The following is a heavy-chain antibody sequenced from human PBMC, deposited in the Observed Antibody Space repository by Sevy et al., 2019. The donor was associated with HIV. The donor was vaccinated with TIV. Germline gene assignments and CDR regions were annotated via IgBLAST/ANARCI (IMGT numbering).Heavy chain of an antibody. CDR2: IYVDGRTA. V-gene: IGHV3-74*01. D-gene: IGHD6-13*01. CDR1: GFTFSSYW. CDR3: GRVPVAAADTGIDY. Sequence: GGSLRLSCAASGFTFSSYWMHWVRQAPGKGLVWLSRIYVDGRTASYADSVKGRFAISRDNAKNTLYLQMNSLRDEDTAVYYCGRVPVAAADTGIDYWGQGTLVTVSS. J-gene: IGHJ4*02.